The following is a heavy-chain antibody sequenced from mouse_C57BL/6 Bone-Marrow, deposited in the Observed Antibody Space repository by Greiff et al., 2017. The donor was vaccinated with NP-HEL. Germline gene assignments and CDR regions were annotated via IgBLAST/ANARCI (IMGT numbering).Heavy chain of an antibody. Sequence: EVQRVESGPELVKPGASVKISCKASGYSFTDYNMNWVKQSNGKSLEWIGVINPNYGTTSYNQKFKGKATLTVDQSSSTAYMQLNSLTSEDSAVYYCARSKPLFITTVPFAYWGQGTLVTVSA. J-gene: IGHJ3*01. V-gene: IGHV1-39*01. D-gene: IGHD1-1*01. CDR3: ARSKPLFITTVPFAY. CDR2: INPNYGTT. CDR1: GYSFTDYN.